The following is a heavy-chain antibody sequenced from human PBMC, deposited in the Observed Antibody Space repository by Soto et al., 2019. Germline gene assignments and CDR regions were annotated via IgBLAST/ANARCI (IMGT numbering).Heavy chain of an antibody. CDR1: GFSFSYYG. CDR2: ISTSSSNI. J-gene: IGHJ6*03. Sequence: GGSLRLSCAASGFSFSYYGVNWVRQAPGKGLEWVSYISTSSSNIYYADSVKGRFTISRDNAKNSLSLQMNSLRAADTAVYYCARETSTGNYYMDVWGKGTTVTVSS. D-gene: IGHD2-2*01. CDR3: ARETSTGNYYMDV. V-gene: IGHV3-48*01.